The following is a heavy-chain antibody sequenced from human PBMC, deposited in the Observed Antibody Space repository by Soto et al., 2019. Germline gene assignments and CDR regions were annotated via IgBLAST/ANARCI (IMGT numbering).Heavy chain of an antibody. Sequence: ASVKVSCKASGYTFTSYYMHSLRQAPGQGLEWMGIINPSGGSKSYSGELQGRGTMTRDTSTSTVYMELSSLRSEDTAVYYCGRDKDFDCSGGSCYEFDYWGQGTLVTVSS. CDR1: GYTFTSYY. D-gene: IGHD2-15*01. J-gene: IGHJ4*02. CDR3: GRDKDFDCSGGSCYEFDY. CDR2: INPSGGSK. V-gene: IGHV1-46*01.